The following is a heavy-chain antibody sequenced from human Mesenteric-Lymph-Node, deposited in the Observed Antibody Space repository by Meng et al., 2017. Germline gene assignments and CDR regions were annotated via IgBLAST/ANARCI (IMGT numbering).Heavy chain of an antibody. CDR1: GGSIRGYY. D-gene: IGHD3-22*01. J-gene: IGHJ5*02. V-gene: IGHV4-59*12. Sequence: SETLSLTCTVSGGSIRGYYWSWIRQPPGKGLEWIGNIFYSGSTNYNPSLKSRVTISVDTSKNQFSLKLSSVTAADTAVYYCARDSSGYYWFDPWGQGTLVTVSS. CDR3: ARDSSGYYWFDP. CDR2: IFYSGST.